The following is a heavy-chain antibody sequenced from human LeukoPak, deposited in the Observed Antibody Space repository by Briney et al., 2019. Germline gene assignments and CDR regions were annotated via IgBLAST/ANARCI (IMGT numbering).Heavy chain of an antibody. J-gene: IGHJ4*02. Sequence: ASVKVSCKASGYTFTNYYMHWVRQAPGQGLEWLGVINTGGGTTSSAQKFQGRVTMTRDTSTSTVYMELSSLTSEDTAVYYCARDSAQFDYGGQGPLVTVS. V-gene: IGHV1-46*01. CDR1: GYTFTNYY. CDR3: ARDSAQFDY. CDR2: INTGGGTT. D-gene: IGHD1-26*01.